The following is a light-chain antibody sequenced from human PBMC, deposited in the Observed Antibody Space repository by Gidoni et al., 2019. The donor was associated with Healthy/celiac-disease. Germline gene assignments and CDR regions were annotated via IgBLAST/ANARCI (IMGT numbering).Light chain of an antibody. Sequence: DRGMTQSPLSLHVTPGEPAAISCRSSQSLLHSNGYNYLDWYLQKPGHSPQLLLYLGSNRASGVPDRFSGSGSGTDFTLNISRVAAEYVGFYYCMQALPPLFTFGPGTKVDIK. CDR3: MQALPPLFT. CDR1: QSLLHSNGYNY. V-gene: IGKV2-28*01. J-gene: IGKJ3*01. CDR2: LGS.